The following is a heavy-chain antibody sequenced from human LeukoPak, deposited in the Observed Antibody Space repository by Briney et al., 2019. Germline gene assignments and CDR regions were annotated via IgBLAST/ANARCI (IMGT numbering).Heavy chain of an antibody. CDR2: ITGSGVST. D-gene: IGHD1-26*01. J-gene: IGHJ4*02. CDR1: GLTFSTYA. Sequence: GGSLRLSCAASGLTFSTYAMTWVRQTPGKGLEWLSAITGSGVSTFYADSVKGRFTISRDNSKNTLSLQMNSLRAEDTAVYYCAKGVVGVTSPNSLDYWGQGTLVTVSS. CDR3: AKGVVGVTSPNSLDY. V-gene: IGHV3-23*01.